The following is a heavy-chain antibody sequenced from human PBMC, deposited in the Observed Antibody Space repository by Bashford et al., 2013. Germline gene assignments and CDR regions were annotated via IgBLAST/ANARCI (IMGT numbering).Heavy chain of an antibody. CDR2: IYHSGST. Sequence: TPSLTCAVSGGSISSGGYSWSWIRQPPGKGLEWIGYIYHSGSTYYNPSLKSRVTISVDRSKNQFSLKLSSVTAADTAVYYCARGSELLGDAFDIWGQGTMVTVSS. D-gene: IGHD3-10*01. CDR3: ARGSELLGDAFDI. CDR1: GGSISSGGYS. V-gene: IGHV4-30-2*01. J-gene: IGHJ3*02.